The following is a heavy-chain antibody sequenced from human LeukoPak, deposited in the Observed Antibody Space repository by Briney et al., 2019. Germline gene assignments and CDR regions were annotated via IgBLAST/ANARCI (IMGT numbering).Heavy chain of an antibody. Sequence: SVKVSCTASGGTFSSYAIRWVRQAPGQGLEWMGRIIPILGIANYAQKFQGRVTITADKSTSTAYMELSSLRSEDTAVYYCARPYSSSWYRFDYWGQGTLVTVSS. CDR3: ARPYSSSWYRFDY. D-gene: IGHD6-13*01. V-gene: IGHV1-69*04. J-gene: IGHJ4*02. CDR2: IIPILGIA. CDR1: GGTFSSYA.